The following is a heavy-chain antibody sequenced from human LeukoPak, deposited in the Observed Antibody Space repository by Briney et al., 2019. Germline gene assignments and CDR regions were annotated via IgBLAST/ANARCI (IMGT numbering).Heavy chain of an antibody. CDR1: GYTFTGYY. CDR3: ARDKVMGYSSSWYWFDP. V-gene: IGHV1-2*02. CDR2: INPNSGGT. Sequence: GASVKVSCKASGYTFTGYYMHWVRQAPGQGLEWMGWINPNSGGTNYAQKFQGRVTMTRDTSVSTAYMELSRLRSDDTAVYYCARDKVMGYSSSWYWFDPWGQGTLVTVSS. J-gene: IGHJ5*02. D-gene: IGHD6-13*01.